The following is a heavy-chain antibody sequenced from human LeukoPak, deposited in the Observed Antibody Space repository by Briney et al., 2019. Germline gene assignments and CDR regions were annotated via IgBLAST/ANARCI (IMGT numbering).Heavy chain of an antibody. D-gene: IGHD3-9*01. CDR3: ARGVSHYDILTDLDY. V-gene: IGHV1-18*04. CDR2: ISAYNGNT. J-gene: IGHJ4*02. Sequence: ASVKVSCKASGYTFTSYGISWVRQAPGQGLEWLDWISAYNGNTNYAQKLQGRVTMTTDTSTSTAYMELRSLRSDDTAVYYCARGVSHYDILTDLDYWGQGTPVTVSS. CDR1: GYTFTSYG.